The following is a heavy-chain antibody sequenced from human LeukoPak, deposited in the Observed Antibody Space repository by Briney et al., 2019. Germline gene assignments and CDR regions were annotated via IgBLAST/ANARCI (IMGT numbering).Heavy chain of an antibody. CDR1: GYTFTGYY. CDR2: INPNSGGT. V-gene: IGHV1-2*06. Sequence: ASVKVSCKASGYTFTGYYMHWVRQAPGQGLEWMGRINPNSGGTNYAQKFQGRVTMTRDTSISTAYMELSRLRSGDTAVYYCARGRLVRGVIDWFDPWGQGTLVTVSS. CDR3: ARGRLVRGVIDWFDP. D-gene: IGHD3-10*01. J-gene: IGHJ5*02.